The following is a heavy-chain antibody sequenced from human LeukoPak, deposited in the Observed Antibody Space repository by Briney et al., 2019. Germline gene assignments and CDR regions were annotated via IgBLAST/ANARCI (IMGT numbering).Heavy chain of an antibody. Sequence: GESLKISCKASGYSFTSYYIGWVRQIPGKGLEWMGIIYPGDSDTRYSPSFQGQVTISVDKSIDTAYLQWSSLKASDTAVYYCARAGYLDSWGQGTLVTVSS. D-gene: IGHD6-13*01. CDR1: GYSFTSYY. V-gene: IGHV5-51*01. J-gene: IGHJ4*02. CDR2: IYPGDSDT. CDR3: ARAGYLDS.